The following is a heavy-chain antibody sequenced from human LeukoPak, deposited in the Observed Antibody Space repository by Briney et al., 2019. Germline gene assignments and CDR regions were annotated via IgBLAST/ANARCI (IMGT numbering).Heavy chain of an antibody. V-gene: IGHV3-66*01. CDR2: IYSGGNT. Sequence: GGSLRPSCAASGFTVSSDYMSWVRQAPGKGLEWVSFIYSGGNTHYSDSVKGRFTISRDNAKNSLYLQMNSLRAEDTAVYYCARGAAVAAPHDAFDIWGQGTMVTVSS. CDR3: ARGAAVAAPHDAFDI. J-gene: IGHJ3*02. D-gene: IGHD6-19*01. CDR1: GFTVSSDY.